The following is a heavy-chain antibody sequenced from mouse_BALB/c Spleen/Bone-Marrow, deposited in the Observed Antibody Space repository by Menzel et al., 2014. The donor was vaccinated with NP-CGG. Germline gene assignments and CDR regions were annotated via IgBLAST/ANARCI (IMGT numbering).Heavy chain of an antibody. CDR1: GHSITSDYA. J-gene: IGHJ1*01. V-gene: IGHV3-2*02. CDR3: AGTWYFDV. CDR2: ISYSGST. Sequence: EVQGVESGPGLVKPSQSLSLTCTVTGHSITSDYAWNWIRQFPGNKLEWMGYISYSGSTSYNPSLKSRISITRDTSKNQFFLQLNSVTTEDTATYYCAGTWYFDVWGAGTTVTVSS. D-gene: IGHD4-1*01.